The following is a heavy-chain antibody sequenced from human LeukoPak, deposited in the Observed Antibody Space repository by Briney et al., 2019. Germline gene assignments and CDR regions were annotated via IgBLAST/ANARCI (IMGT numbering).Heavy chain of an antibody. D-gene: IGHD1-26*01. V-gene: IGHV1-46*02. J-gene: IGHJ4*02. Sequence: ASVKVSCMASGYTFNTYYIHWVRQAPGQGLEWLAIINPSDGWTNYAQKFKGRVAVTGDTSTSTVYMELSRLRSDDTPVYYCARDDTIAEGIGFEYWGQGALVTVSP. CDR1: GYTFNTYY. CDR2: INPSDGWT. CDR3: ARDDTIAEGIGFEY.